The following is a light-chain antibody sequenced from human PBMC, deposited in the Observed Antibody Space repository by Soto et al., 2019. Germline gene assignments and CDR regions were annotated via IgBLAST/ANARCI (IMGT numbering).Light chain of an antibody. CDR2: GVS. Sequence: EIVLTQSPGTLSLSPGERATLSCRASQSLSSNYLAWYQQKPGQAPRLLIYGVSSRATGIPDRFSGSGSGTEFTLTISRLEPEDFAIYYCQQYGGSPPKYTFGQGTKLEIK. J-gene: IGKJ2*01. CDR1: QSLSSNY. V-gene: IGKV3-20*01. CDR3: QQYGGSPPKYT.